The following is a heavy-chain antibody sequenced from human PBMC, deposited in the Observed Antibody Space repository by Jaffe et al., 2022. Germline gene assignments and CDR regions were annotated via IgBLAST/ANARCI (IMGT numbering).Heavy chain of an antibody. CDR2: IYTSGST. J-gene: IGHJ5*02. Sequence: QVQLQESGPGLVKPSQTLSLTCTVSGGSISSGSYYWSWIRQPAGKGLEWIGRIYTSGSTNYNPSLKSRVTISVDTSKNQFSLKLSSVTAADTAVYYCARDRPGWLDPWGQGTLVTVSS. CDR3: ARDRPGWLDP. CDR1: GGSISSGSYY. V-gene: IGHV4-61*02.